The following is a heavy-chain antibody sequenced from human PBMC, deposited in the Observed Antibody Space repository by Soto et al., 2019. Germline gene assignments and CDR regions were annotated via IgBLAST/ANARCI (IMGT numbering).Heavy chain of an antibody. CDR3: ASTITIVRGNGMDV. Sequence: EVQLVESGGGLVQPGGSLRLSCAASGFTFSTYWMHWVRQAPGKGLVWVSRIESDGSSKSYAYSVKGRFTSSRDNAKNTLYLQMNSLIAEDMAVYYCASTITIVRGNGMDVWGQGTTVTVSS. D-gene: IGHD3-10*01. CDR1: GFTFSTYW. J-gene: IGHJ6*01. V-gene: IGHV3-74*01. CDR2: IESDGSSK.